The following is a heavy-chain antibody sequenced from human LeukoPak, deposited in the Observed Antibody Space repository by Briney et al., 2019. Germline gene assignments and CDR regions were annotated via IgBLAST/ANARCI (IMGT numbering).Heavy chain of an antibody. CDR3: ARDLRGLGDYFDY. CDR2: INPDSGGT. J-gene: IGHJ4*02. Sequence: ASVKVSCKASAYPLSGYYVHWVRQAPGQGLEWMGWINPDSGGTSSAQKFAGRITMTRDTSINTAYMELSGLRSDDTAVYYCARDLRGLGDYFDYWGQGTLVTVSS. V-gene: IGHV1-2*02. D-gene: IGHD3-10*01. CDR1: AYPLSGYY.